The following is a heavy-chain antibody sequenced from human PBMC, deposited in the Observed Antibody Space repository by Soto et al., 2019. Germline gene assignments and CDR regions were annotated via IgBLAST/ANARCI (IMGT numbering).Heavy chain of an antibody. Sequence: SETLSLTCTVSGGSISSYYWSWIRQPPGKGLEWIGYIYYRGSTNYNPSLKSRVIISVDTSKNQFSLKLSSVTAADTAVYYCAGLYPYESSGYHLNYWGQGTQVTVSS. CDR2: IYYRGST. D-gene: IGHD3-22*01. CDR1: GGSISSYY. CDR3: AGLYPYESSGYHLNY. J-gene: IGHJ4*02. V-gene: IGHV4-59*08.